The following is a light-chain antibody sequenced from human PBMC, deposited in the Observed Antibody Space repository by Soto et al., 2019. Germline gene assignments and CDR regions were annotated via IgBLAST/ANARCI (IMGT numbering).Light chain of an antibody. Sequence: QSALTQPPSASGTPGQSVTIPCTGTSSDVDDYNYVSWYQQHPGKAPKLMIYEVSRRPSGVPDRFSGSKSGNTASLTVSGLQSEDEADYYCSSNAGSNNLVFGGGTKLTVL. V-gene: IGLV2-8*01. CDR1: SSDVDDYNY. CDR2: EVS. CDR3: SSNAGSNNLV. J-gene: IGLJ2*01.